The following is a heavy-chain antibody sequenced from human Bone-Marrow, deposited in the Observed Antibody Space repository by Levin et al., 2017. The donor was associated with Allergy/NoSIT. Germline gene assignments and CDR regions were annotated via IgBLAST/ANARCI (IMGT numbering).Heavy chain of an antibody. CDR1: GGTFSSYG. J-gene: IGHJ5*02. CDR3: ARDRAGWLDP. D-gene: IGHD5-24*01. V-gene: IGHV1-69*13. CDR2: IIPMFGIA. Sequence: SVKVSCKASGGTFSSYGFSWVRQAPGQGLEWMGGIIPMFGIANYTQKFQGRVSITADESTSTAYMELSSLRYEDTALYYCARDRAGWLDPWGQGTLVTVSS.